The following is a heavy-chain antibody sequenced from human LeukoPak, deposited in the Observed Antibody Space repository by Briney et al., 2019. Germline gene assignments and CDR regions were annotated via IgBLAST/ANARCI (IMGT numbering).Heavy chain of an antibody. CDR3: TTELDVRPNHY. D-gene: IGHD1-14*01. V-gene: IGHV3-15*01. Sequence: GGSLRLSCAVSGLTFSNAWMSWVRQVPGKGLEWVGRIKRKSDGGTTDYAAPVKGRFTISRDDSKNTLYLQMNSLKSEDTAVYYCTTELDVRPNHYWGQGTLVTVSS. J-gene: IGHJ4*02. CDR1: GLTFSNAW. CDR2: IKRKSDGGTT.